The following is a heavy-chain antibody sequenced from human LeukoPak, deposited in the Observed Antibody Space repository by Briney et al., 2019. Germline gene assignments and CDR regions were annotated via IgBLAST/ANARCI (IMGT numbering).Heavy chain of an antibody. CDR1: GFTFSDYY. Sequence: LRLSCAASGFTFSDYYMSWIRQAPGKGLEWIGYIYYSGSTYYNPSLKSRVTISVDTSKNQFSLKLSSVTAADTAVYYCASLPYSGYDFDYWGQGTLVTVSS. D-gene: IGHD5-12*01. J-gene: IGHJ4*02. CDR3: ASLPYSGYDFDY. CDR2: IYYSGST. V-gene: IGHV4-31*02.